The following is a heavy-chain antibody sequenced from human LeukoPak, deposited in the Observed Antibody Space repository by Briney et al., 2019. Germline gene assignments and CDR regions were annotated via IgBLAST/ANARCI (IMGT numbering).Heavy chain of an antibody. J-gene: IGHJ4*02. Sequence: GGSLRLSCAASGFTFSNAWMSWVRQAPGKGLEWVGRIKSKINDGTADYAATVKGRFTISRDDLKNTLYLQMNSLKTEDTAVYYCTTVTDGGSDFWGQGTLVTVSS. D-gene: IGHD2-8*01. CDR3: TTVTDGGSDF. CDR1: GFTFSNAW. CDR2: IKSKINDGTA. V-gene: IGHV3-15*01.